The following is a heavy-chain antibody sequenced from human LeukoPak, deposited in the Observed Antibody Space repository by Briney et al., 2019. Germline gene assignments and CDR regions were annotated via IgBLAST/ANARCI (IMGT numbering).Heavy chain of an antibody. Sequence: GGSLRLSCAASGFTFSSYEMNWVRHAPGKGLEWVSYISSSDTTTYYADSVKGRFTISRDNAKNSLYLQMNSLRADDTAVYYCARARYCSGGSCFGDSWGQGTQVTVSS. D-gene: IGHD2-15*01. CDR3: ARARYCSGGSCFGDS. V-gene: IGHV3-48*03. J-gene: IGHJ4*02. CDR1: GFTFSSYE. CDR2: ISSSDTTT.